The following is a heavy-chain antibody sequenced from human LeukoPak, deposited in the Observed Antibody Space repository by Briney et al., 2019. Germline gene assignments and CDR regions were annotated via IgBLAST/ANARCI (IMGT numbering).Heavy chain of an antibody. Sequence: SSETLSLTCTVSGGSISSYYWSWIRQPPGKGLEWIGYIYYGGSTNYNPSLKSRVTISVDTSKNQFSLKLSSVTAADTAVYYCARYLDTVTFDYWGQGTLVTVSS. CDR2: IYYGGST. J-gene: IGHJ4*02. CDR3: ARYLDTVTFDY. D-gene: IGHD4-17*01. CDR1: GGSISSYY. V-gene: IGHV4-59*08.